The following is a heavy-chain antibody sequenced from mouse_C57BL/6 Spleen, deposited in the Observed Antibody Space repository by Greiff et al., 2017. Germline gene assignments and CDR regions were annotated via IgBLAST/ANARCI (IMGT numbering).Heavy chain of an antibody. Sequence: EVKLVESGGGLVQPGGSMKFSCVASGFTFSNYWMNWVRQSPEKGLEWVAQIRLKSDNYASHYALSVKGSFTISRDDSKSSVYIQENNVRAEDARIYYYSEDYSSSYKAMDYWGQGTSVTVSS. D-gene: IGHD1-1*01. J-gene: IGHJ4*01. V-gene: IGHV6-3*01. CDR1: GFTFSNYW. CDR2: IRLKSDNYAS. CDR3: SEDYSSSYKAMDY.